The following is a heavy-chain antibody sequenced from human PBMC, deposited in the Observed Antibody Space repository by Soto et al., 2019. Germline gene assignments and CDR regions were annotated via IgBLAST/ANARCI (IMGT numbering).Heavy chain of an antibody. V-gene: IGHV3-23*01. J-gene: IGHJ4*02. Sequence: PGGSLRLSCAASGFTFSSYAMNWVRQAPGKGLEWVSAISGSGDRTYYSDSVKGRFTISRDNSKSTLYLQMNSLRAEDTAIYYCAKGIDFGDYGIDFWGQGTLVTVSS. CDR1: GFTFSSYA. CDR3: AKGIDFGDYGIDF. D-gene: IGHD4-17*01. CDR2: ISGSGDRT.